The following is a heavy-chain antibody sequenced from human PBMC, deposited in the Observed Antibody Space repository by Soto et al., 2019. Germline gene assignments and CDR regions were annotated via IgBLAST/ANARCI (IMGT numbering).Heavy chain of an antibody. V-gene: IGHV1-8*01. CDR3: ARSYGYCSGGSCHDAFDI. CDR2: MNPNGGNT. D-gene: IGHD2-15*01. Sequence: ASVKVSCKASGYTFTSYGINWVRRATGQRLEWMGWMNPNGGNTGYAQKFQGRVTMTRNTSISTAYMELSSLRSEDTAVYYCARSYGYCSGGSCHDAFDIWGQGTMVTVSS. CDR1: GYTFTSYG. J-gene: IGHJ3*02.